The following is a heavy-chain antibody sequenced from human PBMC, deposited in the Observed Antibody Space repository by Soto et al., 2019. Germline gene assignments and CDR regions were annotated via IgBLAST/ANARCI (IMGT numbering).Heavy chain of an antibody. CDR2: IWYDGSNK. V-gene: IGHV3-33*01. J-gene: IGHJ5*02. CDR1: GFTFSSYG. D-gene: IGHD3-9*01. Sequence: QVQLVESGGGVVQPGRSLRLSCAASGFTFSSYGMHWVRQAPGKGLEWVAVIWYDGSNKYYADSVKGRFTIPRDNSKNTLYLQMNSLRAEDTAVYYCARDLLRYFDWSPGWFDPWGQGTLVTVSS. CDR3: ARDLLRYFDWSPGWFDP.